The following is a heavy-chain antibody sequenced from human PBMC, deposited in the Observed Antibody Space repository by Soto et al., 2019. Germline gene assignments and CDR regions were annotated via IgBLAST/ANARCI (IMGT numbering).Heavy chain of an antibody. J-gene: IGHJ4*02. D-gene: IGHD2-15*01. V-gene: IGHV1-58*01. CDR1: GFTFTSSA. CDR2: IVVGSGNT. CDR3: CVVVVAATPAFDY. Sequence: QMQLVQSGPEVKKPGTSVKVSCKASGFTFTSSAVQWVRQARGQRLEWIGWIVVGSGNTNYAQKFQERVTITRDMSTSTAYMELSSLRSEDTAVYYCCVVVVAATPAFDYWGQGTLVTVSS.